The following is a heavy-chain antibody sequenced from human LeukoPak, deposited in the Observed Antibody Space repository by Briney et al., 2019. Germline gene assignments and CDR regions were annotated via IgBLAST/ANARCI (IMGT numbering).Heavy chain of an antibody. CDR3: AGGVATHTRNNWFDP. D-gene: IGHD5-12*01. CDR1: GYTFTSYD. V-gene: IGHV1-8*01. J-gene: IGHJ5*02. CDR2: MNPNSGNT. Sequence: ASVKVSCKASGYTFTSYDINWVRQATGQGLEWMGWMNPNSGNTGYAQKFQGRVTMTRNTSISTAYMELSSLRSEDTAVYYCAGGVATHTRNNWFDPWGQGTLVTVSP.